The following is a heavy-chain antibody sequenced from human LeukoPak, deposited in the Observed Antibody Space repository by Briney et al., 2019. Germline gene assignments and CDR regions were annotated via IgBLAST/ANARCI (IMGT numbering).Heavy chain of an antibody. J-gene: IGHJ3*02. Sequence: GGSLRLSCAASGFTFSSYSMNWVRQAPGKGLEWVSSISSSSYIYYADSVESRFTISRDNAKNSLYLQMNSLRAEDTAVYYCARDSTVFDAFDIWGQGTMVTVSS. V-gene: IGHV3-21*01. CDR2: ISSSSYI. CDR3: ARDSTVFDAFDI. D-gene: IGHD4-11*01. CDR1: GFTFSSYS.